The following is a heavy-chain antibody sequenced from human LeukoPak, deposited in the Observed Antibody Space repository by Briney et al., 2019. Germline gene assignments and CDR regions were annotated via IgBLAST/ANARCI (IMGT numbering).Heavy chain of an antibody. D-gene: IGHD2-8*01. Sequence: SVTVSCKASGGTFSRYAISWVREAPEQGLEWMGGIIPIFGTANYAQKFQGRVTITADESTSTAYMELSSLRSEDTAVYYCASGIVLMVYERWGQGTLVTVSS. CDR2: IIPIFGTA. CDR1: GGTFSRYA. CDR3: ASGIVLMVYER. V-gene: IGHV1-69*01. J-gene: IGHJ4*02.